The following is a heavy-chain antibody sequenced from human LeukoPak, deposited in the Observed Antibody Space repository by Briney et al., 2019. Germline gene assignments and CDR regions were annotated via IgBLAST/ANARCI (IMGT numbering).Heavy chain of an antibody. CDR2: INPNSGGT. CDR3: ASDRSYDKGPLDY. D-gene: IGHD3-22*01. Sequence: ASVKVSCKASGYTFTGYYIHWVRQAPGQGLEWMGWINPNSGGTNYAQKFQGWVTMTRDTSISTAYMELSRLTSDDTAVYYCASDRSYDKGPLDYWGQGTLVTVSS. J-gene: IGHJ4*02. CDR1: GYTFTGYY. V-gene: IGHV1-2*04.